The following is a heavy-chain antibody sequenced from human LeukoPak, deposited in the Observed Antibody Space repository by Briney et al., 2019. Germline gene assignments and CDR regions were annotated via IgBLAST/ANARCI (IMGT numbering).Heavy chain of an antibody. Sequence: ASVKVSCKASGYTFTGYYMHWVRQAPGQGLEWMGWINPNSGGTNYAQKFQGRVTMIRDTSISTAYMELSRLRSDDTAVYYCARAGYCSSTSCYKGWFDPWGQGTLVTVSS. CDR2: INPNSGGT. CDR1: GYTFTGYY. CDR3: ARAGYCSSTSCYKGWFDP. J-gene: IGHJ5*02. D-gene: IGHD2-2*02. V-gene: IGHV1-2*02.